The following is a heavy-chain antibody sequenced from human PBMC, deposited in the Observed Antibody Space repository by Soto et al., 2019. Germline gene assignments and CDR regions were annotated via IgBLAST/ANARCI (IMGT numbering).Heavy chain of an antibody. CDR3: AKDPYLLYAFWSGYPAHLDY. CDR1: GFTFSSYA. J-gene: IGHJ4*02. Sequence: GGSLRLSCAASGFTFSSYAMSWVRQAPGKGLEWVSAISGSGGSTYYADSVKGRFTISRDNSKNTLYLQMNSLRAEDTAVYYCAKDPYLLYAFWSGYPAHLDYWGQGTLVTVSS. D-gene: IGHD3-3*01. V-gene: IGHV3-23*01. CDR2: ISGSGGST.